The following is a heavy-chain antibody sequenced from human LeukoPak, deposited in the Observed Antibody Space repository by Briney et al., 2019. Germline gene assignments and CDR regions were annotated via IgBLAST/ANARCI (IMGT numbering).Heavy chain of an antibody. Sequence: GGSLRLSCAVSGSTVSSNYMTRVRQAPGKGLEWVSVIYSGGSTFYADSVTGRFTISRDNSKNTLYLQMNSLRVDDTAVYYCTSREYGGNSPAFDFWGQGTRVTVSS. CDR2: IYSGGST. V-gene: IGHV3-66*01. CDR3: TSREYGGNSPAFDF. D-gene: IGHD4-23*01. CDR1: GSTVSSNY. J-gene: IGHJ3*01.